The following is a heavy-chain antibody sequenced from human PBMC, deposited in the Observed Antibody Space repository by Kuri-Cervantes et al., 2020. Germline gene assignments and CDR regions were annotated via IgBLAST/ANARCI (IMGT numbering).Heavy chain of an antibody. CDR1: GFTFSSYS. V-gene: IGHV3-21*01. CDR2: ISSSSSYI. J-gene: IGHJ4*02. D-gene: IGHD5-12*01. Sequence: GESLKISCAASGFTFSSYSMNWVRQAPGKGLEWVSSISSSSSYIYYADSVKGRFTISRDNAKNSLYLQMNSLRVEDTAVYYCVRGQYSGYDRSFDYWGQGSLVTVSS. CDR3: VRGQYSGYDRSFDY.